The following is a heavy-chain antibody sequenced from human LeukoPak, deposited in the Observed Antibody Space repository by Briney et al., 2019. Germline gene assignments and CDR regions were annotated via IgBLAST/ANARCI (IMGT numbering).Heavy chain of an antibody. Sequence: PSETLSLTCAVYGGSFSGYYWSWIRQPPGKGLEWIGEINHSGSTNYNPSLKSRVTISVDTSKNQFSLQLNSVTPEDTAVYYCARATREYYDSSGYYYGSSPFDYWGQGTLVTVSS. V-gene: IGHV4-34*01. CDR3: ARATREYYDSSGYYYGSSPFDY. D-gene: IGHD3-22*01. CDR1: GGSFSGYY. CDR2: INHSGST. J-gene: IGHJ4*02.